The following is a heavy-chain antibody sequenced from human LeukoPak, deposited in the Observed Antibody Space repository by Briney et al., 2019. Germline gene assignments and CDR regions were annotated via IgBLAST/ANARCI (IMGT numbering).Heavy chain of an antibody. D-gene: IGHD2-15*01. J-gene: IGHJ4*02. V-gene: IGHV4-39*07. CDR3: ARGRNQPLRVDFDY. Sequence: SETLSLTCTVSGGSISSSSYYWGWIRQPPGKGLEWIGEINHSGSTNYNPSLKSRVTISVDTSKNQFSLKLSSVTAADTAVYYCARGRNQPLRVDFDYWGQGTLVTVSS. CDR2: INHSGST. CDR1: GGSISSSSYY.